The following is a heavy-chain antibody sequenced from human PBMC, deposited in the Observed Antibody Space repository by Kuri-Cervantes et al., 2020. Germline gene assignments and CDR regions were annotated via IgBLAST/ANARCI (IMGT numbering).Heavy chain of an antibody. D-gene: IGHD3-10*01. CDR3: ARDGDLDAFDI. Sequence: GESLKISCAASGFTFSSYSMNWVRQAPGKGLEWVSSISSSSSYIYYADSVKGGFTISRDNAKNSLYLQMNSLRAEDTAVYYCARDGDLDAFDIWGQGTMVTVSS. CDR1: GFTFSSYS. J-gene: IGHJ3*02. V-gene: IGHV3-21*01. CDR2: ISSSSSYI.